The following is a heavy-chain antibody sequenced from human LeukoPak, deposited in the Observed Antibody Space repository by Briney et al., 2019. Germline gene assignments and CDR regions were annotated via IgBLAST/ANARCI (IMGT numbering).Heavy chain of an antibody. Sequence: SETLSLTCAVYGGSFSGYYWSWIRQPPGKGLEWIGSIYYSGSTYYNPSLKSRVTISVDMSRNQFSLKLTSVTAADTAVYYCAREIRPGNYYYYMDVWGKGTTVTISS. CDR3: AREIRPGNYYYYMDV. CDR2: IYYSGST. D-gene: IGHD1-14*01. J-gene: IGHJ6*03. V-gene: IGHV4-34*01. CDR1: GGSFSGYY.